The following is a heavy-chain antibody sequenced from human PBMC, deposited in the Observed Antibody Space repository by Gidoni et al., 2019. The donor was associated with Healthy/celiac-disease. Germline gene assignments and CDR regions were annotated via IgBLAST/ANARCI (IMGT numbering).Heavy chain of an antibody. CDR1: GYPLTSYD. CDR2: MNPNSGNT. D-gene: IGHD2-15*01. J-gene: IGHJ4*02. V-gene: IGHV1-8*01. Sequence: QVQLVQSGAEVKKPGASVKVSCKASGYPLTSYDINWVRQATGQGLEWMGWMNPNSGNTGYAQKFQGRGTMTRNTSISTAYMELSSLRSEDTAVYYCARGNEYCSGGSCYSEANYWGQGTLVTVSS. CDR3: ARGNEYCSGGSCYSEANY.